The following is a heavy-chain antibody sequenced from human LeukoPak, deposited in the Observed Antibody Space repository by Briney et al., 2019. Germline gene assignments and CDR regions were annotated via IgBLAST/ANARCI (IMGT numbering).Heavy chain of an antibody. D-gene: IGHD2-2*02. CDR1: GFTFSSYA. J-gene: IGHJ4*02. CDR3: AREGNYCSSTSCYIGYFDY. Sequence: GGSLRLSCAASGFTFSSYAMHWVRQAPGKGLEWVAVISYDGGNKYYADSVKGRFTISRDNSKNTLYLQMNSLRAEDTAVYYCAREGNYCSSTSCYIGYFDYWGQGTLVTVSS. V-gene: IGHV3-30-3*01. CDR2: ISYDGGNK.